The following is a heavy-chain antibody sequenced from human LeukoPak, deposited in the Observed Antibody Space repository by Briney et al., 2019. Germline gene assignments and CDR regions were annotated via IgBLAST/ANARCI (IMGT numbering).Heavy chain of an antibody. CDR3: ARDRYGGIIDY. Sequence: SETLSLTCTVSGGSMSSYYWSWIRQPAGKGLEWIGRIYTSGSTNYNPSLKSRLTMSVDTSKNQFSLRLSSVTAADTAVFYCARDRYGGIIDYWGQGTLVTVSS. CDR1: GGSMSSYY. D-gene: IGHD1-1*01. J-gene: IGHJ4*02. CDR2: IYTSGST. V-gene: IGHV4-4*07.